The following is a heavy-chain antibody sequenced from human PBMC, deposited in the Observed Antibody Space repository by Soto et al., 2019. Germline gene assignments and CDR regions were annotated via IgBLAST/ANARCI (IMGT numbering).Heavy chain of an antibody. J-gene: IGHJ6*02. CDR3: ARQRVIILRGDYLYYGMDV. V-gene: IGHV4-4*02. D-gene: IGHD3-10*01. Sequence: SETLSLTCAVSGGSISSSDRWTWVRQPPGKGLEWIGEINRSGSINYNPSLKSRVTISVDKSNNQFSLKLNSVTAADTAVYHCARQRVIILRGDYLYYGMDVWGQGTTVTVSS. CDR1: GGSISSSDR. CDR2: INRSGSI.